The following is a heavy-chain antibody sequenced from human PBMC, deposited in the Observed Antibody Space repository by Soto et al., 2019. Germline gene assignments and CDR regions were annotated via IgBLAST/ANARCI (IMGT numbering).Heavy chain of an antibody. CDR3: VRERGPFDAFDF. J-gene: IGHJ3*01. V-gene: IGHV3-33*01. CDR2: VWSNGINK. Sequence: GGSLRLSCAASGFSFTNHGMHWVRQAPGKGLEWVAVVWSNGINKYYADSVRGRFTISRDNSKNSLSLLMNSLRAEDTAVYYCVRERGPFDAFDFWGQGTMVTVSS. CDR1: GFSFTNHG.